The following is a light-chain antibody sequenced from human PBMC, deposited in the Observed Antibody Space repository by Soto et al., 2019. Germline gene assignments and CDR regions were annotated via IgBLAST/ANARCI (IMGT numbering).Light chain of an antibody. CDR3: QQYGRTSWT. CDR1: QSVSTNF. Sequence: EIVLTQSPGTLSLSPGEGATLSCRASQSVSTNFFAWYQQKPGQAPRLLIYGSSTRATGIPDRFSGSVSGTDFTLTISRLEPEYFAVYYCQQYGRTSWTFGQGTKVEIK. J-gene: IGKJ1*01. V-gene: IGKV3-20*01. CDR2: GSS.